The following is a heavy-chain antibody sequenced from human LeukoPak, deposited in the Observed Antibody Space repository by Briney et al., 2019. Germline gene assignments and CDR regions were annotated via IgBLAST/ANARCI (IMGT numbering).Heavy chain of an antibody. CDR3: ARAYCSSTSCYVSWFDP. CDR2: MNPNSGNT. V-gene: IGHV1-8*01. J-gene: IGHJ5*02. CDR1: GYTFTSYD. Sequence: ASVKVSCKASGYTFTSYDINWVRQATGQGLEWMGWMNPNSGNTGHAQKFQGRVTMTRNTSISTAYMELSSLRSEDTAVYYCARAYCSSTSCYVSWFDPWGQGTLVTVSS. D-gene: IGHD2-2*01.